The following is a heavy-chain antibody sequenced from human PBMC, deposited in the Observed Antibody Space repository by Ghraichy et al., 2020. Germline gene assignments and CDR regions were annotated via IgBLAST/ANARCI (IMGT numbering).Heavy chain of an antibody. Sequence: GGSLRLSCAASGFTFDDYAMHWVRQAPGKGLEWVSGISWNSGSIGYADSVKGRFTISRDNAKNSLYLQMNSLRAEDTALYYCAKGGVGAAISYNWFDPWGQGTLVTVSS. CDR2: ISWNSGSI. J-gene: IGHJ5*02. CDR1: GFTFDDYA. CDR3: AKGGVGAAISYNWFDP. V-gene: IGHV3-9*01. D-gene: IGHD1-26*01.